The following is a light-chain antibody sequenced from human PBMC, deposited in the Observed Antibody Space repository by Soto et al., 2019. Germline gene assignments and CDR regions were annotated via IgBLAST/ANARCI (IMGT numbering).Light chain of an antibody. CDR3: ATWDDSVNGWV. J-gene: IGLJ3*02. CDR2: RIN. V-gene: IGLV1-47*01. CDR1: TSNIGSHY. Sequence: QSVLTQPPSASGTPGQTVTISCSGSTSNIGSHYVHWYQQLPGTAPKLLIYRINQRPSGVPDRFSGSKSGTSASLAISGLRSEDVADYYCATWDDSVNGWVCGGGTKLTVL.